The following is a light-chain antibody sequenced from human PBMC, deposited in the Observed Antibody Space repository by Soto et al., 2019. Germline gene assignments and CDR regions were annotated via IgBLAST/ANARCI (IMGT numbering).Light chain of an antibody. Sequence: VLTQSPGTLSLSPGERATLSCRASQSVSSTYSAWYQQKPGQAPRLLIYAASSRAAGIPDRFSGSGSGTDFTLTISRLEPEDFAVYYCQQYTNSPAWTFGQGPKVEI. CDR3: QQYTNSPAWT. J-gene: IGKJ1*01. CDR2: AAS. V-gene: IGKV3-20*01. CDR1: QSVSSTY.